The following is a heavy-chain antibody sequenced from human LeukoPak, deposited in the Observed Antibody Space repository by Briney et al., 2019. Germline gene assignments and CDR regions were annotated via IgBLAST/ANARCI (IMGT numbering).Heavy chain of an antibody. J-gene: IGHJ4*02. Sequence: GGSLRLSCAASGFTFSSYSMNWVRQAPGKGLEWVSSISSSSYIYYADSVKGRFTISRDNAKNSLYLQMNSLRAEDTAVYYCARDGRPSYYYDSNGYYFDYWGQGTLATVSS. CDR3: ARDGRPSYYYDSNGYYFDY. CDR2: ISSSSYI. V-gene: IGHV3-21*01. D-gene: IGHD3-22*01. CDR1: GFTFSSYS.